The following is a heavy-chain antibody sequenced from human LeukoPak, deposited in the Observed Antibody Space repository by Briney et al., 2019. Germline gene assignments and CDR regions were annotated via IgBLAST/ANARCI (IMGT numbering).Heavy chain of an antibody. V-gene: IGHV3-9*01. CDR3: AKTVVPAANDAFDI. CDR1: GFTFDDYA. CDR2: ISWNSGSI. Sequence: GGSLRLSCAASGFTFDDYAMHWVRQAPGKGLEWVSGISWNSGSIGYADSVKGRFTISRDNAKNSLYLQMNSLRAEDTALYYCAKTVVPAANDAFDIWGQGTMVTVSS. J-gene: IGHJ3*02. D-gene: IGHD2-2*01.